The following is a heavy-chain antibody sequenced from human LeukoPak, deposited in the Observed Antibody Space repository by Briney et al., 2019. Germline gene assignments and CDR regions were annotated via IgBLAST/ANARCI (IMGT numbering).Heavy chain of an antibody. CDR1: GFTFSSYA. CDR2: ISGSGGST. J-gene: IGHJ4*02. V-gene: IGHV3-23*01. CDR3: AKAGYSSSWHEYFDY. D-gene: IGHD6-13*01. Sequence: GGSPRLSCAASGFTFSSYAMSWVRQAPGKGLEWVSAISGSGGSTYYADSVKGRFTISRDNSKNTLYLQMNSLRAEDTAVYYCAKAGYSSSWHEYFDYWGQGTLVTVSS.